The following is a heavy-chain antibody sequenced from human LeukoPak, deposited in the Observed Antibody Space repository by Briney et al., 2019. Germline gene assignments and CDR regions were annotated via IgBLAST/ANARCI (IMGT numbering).Heavy chain of an antibody. V-gene: IGHV4-39*07. CDR1: GGSISSSSYS. CDR3: ARGPTQDPYVGVYNWFDP. CDR2: INHSGST. Sequence: SETLSLTCTVSGGSISSSSYSWGWIRQPPGKGLEWIGEINHSGSTNYNPSLKSRVTISVDTSKNQFSLKLSSVTAADAAVYYCARGPTQDPYVGVYNWFDPWGQGTLVTVSS. D-gene: IGHD3-3*01. J-gene: IGHJ5*02.